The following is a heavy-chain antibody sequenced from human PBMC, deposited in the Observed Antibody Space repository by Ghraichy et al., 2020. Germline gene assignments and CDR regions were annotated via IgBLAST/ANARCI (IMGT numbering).Heavy chain of an antibody. CDR2: IKQDGSEK. Sequence: GGSLRLSCAASGFTFSSHWMTWVRQAPGKGLEWVANIKQDGSEKHYVDSAQGRFTISRDNANNSLNLQMNSLRAEDTAVYYCARGLQDRRRWYSMDFFQDAFDIWGQGTMVIVSS. V-gene: IGHV3-7*03. J-gene: IGHJ3*02. CDR1: GFTFSSHW. D-gene: IGHD6-13*01. CDR3: ARGLQDRRRWYSMDFFQDAFDI.